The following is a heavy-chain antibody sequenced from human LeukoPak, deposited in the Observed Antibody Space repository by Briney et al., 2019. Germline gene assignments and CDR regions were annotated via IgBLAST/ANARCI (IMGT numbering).Heavy chain of an antibody. V-gene: IGHV3-11*04. J-gene: IGHJ6*03. D-gene: IGHD3-16*01. CDR3: ARAGELRYMDV. CDR1: GLTFSDYY. CDR2: IKGTGLTT. Sequence: GGSLRLSCAASGLTFSDYYMSWIRQAPGKGLEWVSTIKGTGLTTYYADSVKGRFTISRDNAKNSLFLQMSSLRADDTAIYYCARAGELRYMDVWGKGTAVTVSS.